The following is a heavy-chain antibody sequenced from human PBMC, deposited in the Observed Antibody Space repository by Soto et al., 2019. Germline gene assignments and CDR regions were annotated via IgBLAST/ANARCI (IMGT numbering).Heavy chain of an antibody. CDR3: ARESGIAAAAPDY. Sequence: TSETLSLTCTVSGGSISSSSYYWGWIRQPPGRGLEWIGYIYYSGSTNYNPSLKSRVTISVDTSKNQFSLKLSSVTAADTAVYYCARESGIAAAAPDYWGQGTLVTVSS. J-gene: IGHJ4*02. CDR1: GGSISSSSYY. D-gene: IGHD6-13*01. CDR2: IYYSGST. V-gene: IGHV4-61*01.